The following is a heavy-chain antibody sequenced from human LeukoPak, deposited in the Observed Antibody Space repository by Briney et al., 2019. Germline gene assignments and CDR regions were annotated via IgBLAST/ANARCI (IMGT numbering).Heavy chain of an antibody. V-gene: IGHV1-18*01. J-gene: IGHJ6*02. CDR2: ISVYNGDT. D-gene: IGHD2-2*01. CDR3: ARDPESYCTSISCYYYDGLDV. Sequence: ASVKVSCKASGYTFSNYGISWVRQAPGQGLEWMGWISVYNGDTNYAQKLQGRVTMSTDASTSTAYMELRSLRYDDRAVFYCARDPESYCTSISCYYYDGLDVWGQGTTVTVSS. CDR1: GYTFSNYG.